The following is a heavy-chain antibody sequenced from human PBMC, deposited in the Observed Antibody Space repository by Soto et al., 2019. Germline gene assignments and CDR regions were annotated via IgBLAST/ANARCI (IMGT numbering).Heavy chain of an antibody. J-gene: IGHJ6*02. V-gene: IGHV3-21*01. D-gene: IGHD5-18*01. CDR2: ISSNSSYK. CDR3: AKDGGGYNYGYVMLDKYYYGMDV. Sequence: GGSLRLSCAASGFTFSSYSMSWVRQAPGKGLEWVSSISSNSSYKYYAESVKGRFTISRDNSKNTLYLQMNSLRAEDTAVYYCAKDGGGYNYGYVMLDKYYYGMDVWGQGTTVTVSS. CDR1: GFTFSSYS.